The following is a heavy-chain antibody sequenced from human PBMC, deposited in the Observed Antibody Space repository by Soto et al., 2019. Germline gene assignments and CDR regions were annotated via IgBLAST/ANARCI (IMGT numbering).Heavy chain of an antibody. V-gene: IGHV4-30-4*01. Sequence: SGTLSLTCTVSGGSLSSGDYYWSWIRQPPGKGLEWIGYIYYSGSTYYNPSLKSRVTISVDTSKNQFSLKLSSVTAADTAVYYCARAGVGGSYGVYYYYGMDVWGQGTTVTVSS. CDR3: ARAGVGGSYGVYYYYGMDV. D-gene: IGHD1-26*01. J-gene: IGHJ6*02. CDR1: GGSLSSGDYY. CDR2: IYYSGST.